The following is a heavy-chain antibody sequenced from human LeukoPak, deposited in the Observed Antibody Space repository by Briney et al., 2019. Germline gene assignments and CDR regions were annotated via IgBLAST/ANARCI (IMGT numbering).Heavy chain of an antibody. D-gene: IGHD3-22*01. V-gene: IGHV4-61*01. J-gene: IGHJ4*02. CDR3: ARGGYYDSSGYSKFDY. CDR2: IYYRGST. Sequence: SETLSLTCTVSGGSISSSSYYWSWIRQPPGKGLEWIGFIYYRGSTNYNPSLKSRVTISVDTSKNQFSLKLSSVTAADTAVYYCARGGYYDSSGYSKFDYWGQGTLVTVSS. CDR1: GGSISSSSYY.